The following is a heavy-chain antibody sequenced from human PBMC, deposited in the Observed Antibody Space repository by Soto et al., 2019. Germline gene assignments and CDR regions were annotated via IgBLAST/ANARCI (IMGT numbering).Heavy chain of an antibody. CDR2: IKQDGSEK. V-gene: IGHV3-7*03. CDR3: ARDPWGLTRYNDY. J-gene: IGHJ4*02. D-gene: IGHD3-9*01. CDR1: GFTFSSYW. Sequence: EVQLVESGGGLVQPGGSLRLSCAASGFTFSSYWMSWVRQAPGKGLEWVANIKQDGSEKYYVDSVKGRFTISRDNAKNSLYLQMNSLRAEDTAVYYCARDPWGLTRYNDYWGQGTLVTVSS.